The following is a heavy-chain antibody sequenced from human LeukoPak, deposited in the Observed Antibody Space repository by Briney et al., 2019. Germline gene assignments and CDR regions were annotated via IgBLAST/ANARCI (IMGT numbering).Heavy chain of an antibody. J-gene: IGHJ4*02. D-gene: IGHD3-9*01. CDR2: ISAYNGNT. CDR3: AREGIADYDILTGSKPIDY. Sequence: APVKVSCKASGYTFTSYGISWVRQAPGQGLEWMGWISAYNGNTNYAQKLQGRVTMTTDTSTSTAYMELRSLRSDDTAVYYCAREGIADYDILTGSKPIDYWGQGTLVTVSS. CDR1: GYTFTSYG. V-gene: IGHV1-18*01.